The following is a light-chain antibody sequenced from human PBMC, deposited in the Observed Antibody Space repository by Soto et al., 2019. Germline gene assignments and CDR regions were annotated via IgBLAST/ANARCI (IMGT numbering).Light chain of an antibody. J-gene: IGKJ5*01. Sequence: EIVLTQSPGILSLSPGERATLSCTASQSVNSNYLAWVQQHPGQPPRLLIFGAFRRATGIPDRFSGSGTETDFTLSITRLEPEDFAVYYCQQYGRSPFNFGQGTRLEIK. CDR1: QSVNSNY. CDR3: QQYGRSPFN. V-gene: IGKV3-20*01. CDR2: GAF.